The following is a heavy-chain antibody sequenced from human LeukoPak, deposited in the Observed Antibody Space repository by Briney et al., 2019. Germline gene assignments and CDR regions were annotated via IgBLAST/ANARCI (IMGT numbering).Heavy chain of an antibody. J-gene: IGHJ6*03. CDR3: ARVYCTSTSCYLYYCMFV. V-gene: IGHV1-8*01. Sequence: ASVKAACKASGYTFTSYDINWVRQATGQGLEWMGWMNPNSVNTGYAQKFQGRLTMTRNTSISTAYMALSSLRSEDTAVYYCARVYCTSTSCYLYYCMFVCGKRTT. D-gene: IGHD2-2*01. CDR2: MNPNSVNT. CDR1: GYTFTSYD.